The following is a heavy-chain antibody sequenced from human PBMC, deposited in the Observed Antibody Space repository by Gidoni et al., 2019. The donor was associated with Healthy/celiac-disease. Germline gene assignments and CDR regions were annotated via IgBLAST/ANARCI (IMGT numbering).Heavy chain of an antibody. V-gene: IGHV4-30-4*01. J-gene: IGHJ3*02. Sequence: QVQLQESCPGLVKPSQTLSHTCTVSGGAIRSGAYYWSWIRQPPGKGLEWMGYIYYSGRTHYNPSLKSRVTISVDTSKNQFSLKLSSVTAADTAVYYCARDLSITMVRGVAFDIWGQGTMVTVSS. D-gene: IGHD3-10*01. CDR3: ARDLSITMVRGVAFDI. CDR2: IYYSGRT. CDR1: GGAIRSGAYY.